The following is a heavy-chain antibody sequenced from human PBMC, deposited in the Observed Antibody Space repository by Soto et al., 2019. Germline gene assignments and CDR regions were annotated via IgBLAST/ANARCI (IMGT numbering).Heavy chain of an antibody. CDR3: ARDWGDFWSSTTRGGMDV. CDR2: ISYDGSNK. CDR1: GFTFSSYA. V-gene: IGHV3-30-3*01. D-gene: IGHD3-3*01. J-gene: IGHJ6*02. Sequence: GGSLRLSCAASGFTFSSYAMHWVRQAPGKGLEWVAVISYDGSNKYYADSVKGRFTISRDNSKNTLYLQMNSLRAEDTAVYYCARDWGDFWSSTTRGGMDVWGQGTTVTVSS.